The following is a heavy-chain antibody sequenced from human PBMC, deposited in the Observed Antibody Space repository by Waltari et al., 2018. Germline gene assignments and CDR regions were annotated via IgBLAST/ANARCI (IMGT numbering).Heavy chain of an antibody. D-gene: IGHD6-19*01. CDR2: IYSGGST. CDR1: GFPVRSNS. CDR3: ARHLAVAGLDAFDI. J-gene: IGHJ3*02. V-gene: IGHV3-53*01. Sequence: EVQLVESGGGLIQPGGSLRLSCAASGFPVRSNSMRWVRRAPGKGLDWVSVIYSGGSTYYADSVKGRFTISRDNSKNTLYLQMNSLRAEDTAVYYCARHLAVAGLDAFDIWGQGTMVTVSS.